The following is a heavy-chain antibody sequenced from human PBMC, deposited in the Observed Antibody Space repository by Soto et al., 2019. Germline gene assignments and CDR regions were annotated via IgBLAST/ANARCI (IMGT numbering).Heavy chain of an antibody. CDR2: IYYSGST. J-gene: IGHJ5*02. CDR1: GGSVSSGSYY. D-gene: IGHD4-17*01. V-gene: IGHV4-61*01. Sequence: PSETLSLTCTVSGGSVSSGSYYWGWIRQPPGKGLEWIGYIYYSGSTNYNPSLKSRVTISVDTSKNQFSLKLSSVTAADTAVYYCARVAGNHYEEFWFDPWGQGTLVTVSS. CDR3: ARVAGNHYEEFWFDP.